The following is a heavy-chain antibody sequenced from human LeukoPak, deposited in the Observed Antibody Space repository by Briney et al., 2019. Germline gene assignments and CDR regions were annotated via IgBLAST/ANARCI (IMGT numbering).Heavy chain of an antibody. CDR3: ARCTYYYDSSGYYAIDY. D-gene: IGHD3-22*01. J-gene: IGHJ4*02. CDR2: VNHSGST. Sequence: SETLSLTCAVHGGSFSGFYWSWIRQPPAKGLEWIGAVNHSGSTNYNPSLKSRVTISVDTSKNQFSLKLSSVTAADTAVYYCARCTYYYDSSGYYAIDYWGQGTLVTVSS. V-gene: IGHV4-34*01. CDR1: GGSFSGFY.